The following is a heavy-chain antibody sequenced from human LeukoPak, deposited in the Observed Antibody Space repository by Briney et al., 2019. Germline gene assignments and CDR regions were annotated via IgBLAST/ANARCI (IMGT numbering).Heavy chain of an antibody. V-gene: IGHV1-69*13. J-gene: IGHJ3*02. Sequence: SVKVSCKASGGTFSSYAISWVRQAPGQGLEWMGGIIPIFGTANYAQKFQGRVTITADESTSTAYMELSSLRSEGTAVYYCARGGYSGSYHGDAFDIWGQGTMITVAS. CDR1: GGTFSSYA. CDR2: IIPIFGTA. CDR3: ARGGYSGSYHGDAFDI. D-gene: IGHD1-26*01.